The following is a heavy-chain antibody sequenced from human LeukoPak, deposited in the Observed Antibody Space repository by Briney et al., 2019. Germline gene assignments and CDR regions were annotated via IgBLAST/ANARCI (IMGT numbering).Heavy chain of an antibody. D-gene: IGHD1-26*01. V-gene: IGHV4-30-4*01. J-gene: IGHJ4*02. Sequence: SETLSLTCTVSGGSISSGDYYWSWIRQPPGKGLEWIGYIYYSGSTYYNPSLKSRVTISVDTSKNQFSLKLSSVTAADTAVHYCARHYPHGSYYGYWGQGTLVTVSS. CDR1: GGSISSGDYY. CDR3: ARHYPHGSYYGY. CDR2: IYYSGST.